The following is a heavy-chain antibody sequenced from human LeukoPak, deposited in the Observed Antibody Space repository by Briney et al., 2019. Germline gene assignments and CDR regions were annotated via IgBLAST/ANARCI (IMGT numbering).Heavy chain of an antibody. V-gene: IGHV1-18*01. Sequence: GASVKDSCKASGYTFTSYGISWVRQAPGQGLEWMGWISAYNGNTNYAQKLQGRVTMTTDTSTSTAYMELRSLRSDDTAVYYCARPTYYYDSSGYYLGYWGQGTLVTVSS. CDR3: ARPTYYYDSSGYYLGY. CDR1: GYTFTSYG. CDR2: ISAYNGNT. D-gene: IGHD3-22*01. J-gene: IGHJ4*02.